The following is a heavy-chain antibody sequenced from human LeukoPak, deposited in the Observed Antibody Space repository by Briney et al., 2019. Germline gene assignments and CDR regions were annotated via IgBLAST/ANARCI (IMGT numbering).Heavy chain of an antibody. J-gene: IGHJ4*02. CDR2: INPNSGGT. CDR3: ARVLFYSSGNKSNRVDY. V-gene: IGHV1-2*02. D-gene: IGHD6-19*01. Sequence: VASVKVSCKASGYTFTGYHMHWVRQAPGQGLEWMGWINPNSGGTNYAQKFQGRVTMTRDTSISTAYMELSRLRSDDTAVYYCARVLFYSSGNKSNRVDYWGQGTLVTVSS. CDR1: GYTFTGYH.